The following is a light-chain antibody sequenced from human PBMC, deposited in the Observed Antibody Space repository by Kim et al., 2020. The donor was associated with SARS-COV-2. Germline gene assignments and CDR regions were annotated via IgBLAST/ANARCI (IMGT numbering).Light chain of an antibody. Sequence: SPGERAPLSCRDSQSVSSSYLAWYQQKPGQAPRLLIYGASSRATGIPDRFSGSGSGTDFTLTISRLEPEDFAVYYCQQYGSSPLTFGGGTKVDIK. CDR2: GAS. CDR3: QQYGSSPLT. CDR1: QSVSSSY. V-gene: IGKV3-20*01. J-gene: IGKJ4*01.